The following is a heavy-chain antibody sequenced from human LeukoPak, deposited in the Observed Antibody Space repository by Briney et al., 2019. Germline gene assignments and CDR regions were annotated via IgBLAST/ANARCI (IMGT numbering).Heavy chain of an antibody. CDR3: GRGGLTGQMAAFDY. CDR2: INSDGGST. D-gene: IGHD3-9*01. J-gene: IGHJ4*02. V-gene: IGHV3-74*01. CDR1: GFTVSSDY. Sequence: GGSLRLSCAASGFTVSSDYMTWVRQAPGKGLEWVSRINSDGGSTTYADSVEGRFTISRDNAKNTMYLQMSSLRADDSAVYYCGRGGLTGQMAAFDYWGQGALVTVST.